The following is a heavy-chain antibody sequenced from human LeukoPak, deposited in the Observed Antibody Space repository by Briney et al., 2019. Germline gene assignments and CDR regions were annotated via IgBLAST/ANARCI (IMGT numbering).Heavy chain of an antibody. J-gene: IGHJ3*01. V-gene: IGHV4-39*01. CDR3: ARQLAAGNDGFDV. D-gene: IGHD2-15*01. CDR2: IYYNEDT. Sequence: SETLSLTCSVSGVSIYSSTYYWAWIRQPPGKGLEFIGSIYYNEDTFHNPSLKSRLTISVDTSANLFSLRLASVTAADTATYYCARQLAAGNDGFDVWGQGTVVTVSS. CDR1: GVSIYSSTYY.